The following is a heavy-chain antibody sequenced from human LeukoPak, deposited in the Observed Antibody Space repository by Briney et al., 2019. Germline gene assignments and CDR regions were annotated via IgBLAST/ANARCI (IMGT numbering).Heavy chain of an antibody. V-gene: IGHV5-51*01. CDR1: GYSINNYW. Sequence: GESLKISCKGSGYSINNYWIGWVRQMPGKGLEWMGIIYPADSDIRYSPSSQGQVTISADKSISTVYLQWSSLKASDTAMYYCARQPGAGWFDPWGQGTLVTVSS. D-gene: IGHD3-10*01. CDR3: ARQPGAGWFDP. J-gene: IGHJ5*02. CDR2: IYPADSDI.